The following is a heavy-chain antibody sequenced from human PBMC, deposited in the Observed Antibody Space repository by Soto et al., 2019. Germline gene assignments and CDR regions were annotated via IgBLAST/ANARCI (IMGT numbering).Heavy chain of an antibody. V-gene: IGHV3-48*01. CDR2: ISSSSSTI. Sequence: GGSLRLSCAASGFTFSSYSMNWVRQAPGKGLEWVSYISSSSSTIYYADSVKGRFTISRDNAKNSLYLQMNSLRAEDTAVYYCARDSDPDYYYYMDVWGKGTTVTVSS. CDR1: GFTFSSYS. CDR3: ARDSDPDYYYYMDV. J-gene: IGHJ6*03.